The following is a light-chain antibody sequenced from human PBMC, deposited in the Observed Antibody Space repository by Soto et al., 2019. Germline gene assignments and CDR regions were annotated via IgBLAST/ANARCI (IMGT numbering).Light chain of an antibody. V-gene: IGKV3-15*01. Sequence: EIVMTQSPATLSVSPGERATLSCRASQSISSNLAWYQQKLGQAPRLLIYRASNRATGIPDRFSGSGSGTEFTLTISRLQSEDFAVYYCQKYNNWPPVTFGGGTKVDIK. CDR1: QSISSN. J-gene: IGKJ4*01. CDR3: QKYNNWPPVT. CDR2: RAS.